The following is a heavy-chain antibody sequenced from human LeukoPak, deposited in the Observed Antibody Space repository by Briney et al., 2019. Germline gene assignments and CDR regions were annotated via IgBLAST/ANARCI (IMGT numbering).Heavy chain of an antibody. D-gene: IGHD6-13*01. J-gene: IGHJ4*02. CDR3: AKSNSWYPFDY. V-gene: IGHV3-9*01. CDR1: GFTFDDYA. CDR2: ISWNSGSI. Sequence: GGSLRLSCAASGFTFDDYAMHWVRQAPGKGLEWVSGISWNSGSIGYADSVKGRFTISRDNAKNSLYLQMNSLRAEDTALYYCAKSNSWYPFDYWGQGTLVTVSS.